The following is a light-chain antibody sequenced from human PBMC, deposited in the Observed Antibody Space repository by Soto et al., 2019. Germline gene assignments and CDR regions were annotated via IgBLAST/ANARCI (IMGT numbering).Light chain of an antibody. J-gene: IGLJ1*01. Sequence: QSALTQPASVSGSPGQSITISCTGTGSDVGGYDYVSWYQHHPGKAPKVMIYEVTNRPSGVSNRFSGSKSGNTDSLTIYGLLAEDEADYYCRSYTSSKTYVFGTGTKVTVL. CDR1: GSDVGGYDY. CDR3: RSYTSSKTYV. V-gene: IGLV2-14*01. CDR2: EVT.